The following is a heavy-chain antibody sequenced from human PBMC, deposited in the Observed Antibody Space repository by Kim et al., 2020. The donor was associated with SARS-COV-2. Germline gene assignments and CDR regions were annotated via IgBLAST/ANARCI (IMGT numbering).Heavy chain of an antibody. CDR1: GGSFSGYY. Sequence: SETLSLTSAVYGGSFSGYYWSWIRQPPGKGLEWIGVINHSGSTNYNPSLKSRVTISVDTSKNQFSLKLSSVTAADTAVYYCARGNTISHFYYYYYGMDVWGQGTTVTVSS. CDR2: INHSGST. J-gene: IGHJ6*02. CDR3: ARGNTISHFYYYYYGMDV. D-gene: IGHD3-9*01. V-gene: IGHV4-34*01.